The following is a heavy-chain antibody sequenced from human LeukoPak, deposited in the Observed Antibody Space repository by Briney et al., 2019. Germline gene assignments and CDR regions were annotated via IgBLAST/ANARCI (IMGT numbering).Heavy chain of an antibody. CDR3: ASDGAVAGPYYFDY. V-gene: IGHV4-34*01. D-gene: IGHD6-19*01. Sequence: SETLSLTCAVYGGSFSGYYWSWIRQPPGRGLEWIGSIYYSGSTYYNPSLKSRVTISVDTSKNQFSLKLSSVTAADTAVYYCASDGAVAGPYYFDYWGQGTLVTVSS. CDR1: GGSFSGYY. J-gene: IGHJ4*02. CDR2: IYYSGST.